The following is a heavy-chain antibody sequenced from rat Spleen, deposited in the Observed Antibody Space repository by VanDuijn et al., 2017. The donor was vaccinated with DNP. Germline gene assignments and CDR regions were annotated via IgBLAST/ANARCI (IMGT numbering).Heavy chain of an antibody. J-gene: IGHJ2*01. CDR1: GYSITSNY. V-gene: IGHV3-1*01. CDR2: MSYSGNT. Sequence: VQLQESGPGLVKPAHSLFLTCSVTGYSITSNYWAKIRKFPGNKMEYIRHMSYSGNTNYNPALKSRISSTRDTSKNHFFLHLNSVTTEDTATYYCARLTRYFEYLGQGVMVTGSS. CDR3: ARLTRYFEY. D-gene: IGHD1-7*01.